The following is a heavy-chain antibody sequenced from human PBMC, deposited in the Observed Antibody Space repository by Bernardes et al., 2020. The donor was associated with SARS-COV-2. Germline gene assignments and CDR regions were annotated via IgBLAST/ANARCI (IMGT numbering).Heavy chain of an antibody. V-gene: IGHV3-7*03. Sequence: GGSLRLSCADSGFDFSDYWMTWVRQAPGKGLEWVANIKRDGSETYYVDSVKGRFTISRDNAKNLVVLQMNSLRAEDTAVFYCARSAGMDVWGQGTMVTVSS. CDR1: GFDFSDYW. CDR3: ARSAGMDV. J-gene: IGHJ6*02. CDR2: IKRDGSET.